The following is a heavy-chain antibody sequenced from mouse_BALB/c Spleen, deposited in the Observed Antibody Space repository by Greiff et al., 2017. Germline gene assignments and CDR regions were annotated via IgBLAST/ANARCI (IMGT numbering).Heavy chain of an antibody. V-gene: IGHV3-2*02. Sequence: EVKLQESGPGLVKPSQSLSLTCTVTGYSITSDYAWNWIRQFPGNKLEWMGYISYSGSTSYNPSLKSRISITRDTSKNQYYLQLNSVTTEDTATYYCARSLLYDYDDGYAMDYWGQGTSVTVSS. CDR3: ARSLLYDYDDGYAMDY. CDR2: ISYSGST. J-gene: IGHJ4*01. D-gene: IGHD2-4*01. CDR1: GYSITSDYA.